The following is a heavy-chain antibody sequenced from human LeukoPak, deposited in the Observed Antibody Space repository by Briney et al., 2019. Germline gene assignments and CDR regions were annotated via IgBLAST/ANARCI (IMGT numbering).Heavy chain of an antibody. CDR1: GFTFSSYA. CDR2: ISGSGGST. CDR3: GKGGGYSSSRSYLDH. D-gene: IGHD6-13*01. V-gene: IGHV3-23*01. Sequence: GGSLRLSCAASGFTFSSYAMSWVRQAPGKGLEWVSAISGSGGSTYYADSVKGRFTISRDNSKNTLYLQMTSLRVEDTAVYFCGKGGGYSSSRSYLDHWGQGNLVTVSS. J-gene: IGHJ4*02.